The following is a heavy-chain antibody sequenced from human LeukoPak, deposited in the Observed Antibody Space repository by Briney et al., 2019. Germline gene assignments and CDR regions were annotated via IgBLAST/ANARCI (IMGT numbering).Heavy chain of an antibody. CDR1: GGSISSFY. J-gene: IGHJ3*02. D-gene: IGHD3-3*01. CDR2: IYYRGST. V-gene: IGHV4-59*08. CDR3: ARPAWGGLDAFDI. Sequence: SETLSLTCTVSGGSISSFYWSWIRQPPGKGLEWIGYIYYRGSTNYNPSLKSRVAISVDTSKNQFSLKLSSVTAADTAVYHCARPAWGGLDAFDIWGQGTMVTVSS.